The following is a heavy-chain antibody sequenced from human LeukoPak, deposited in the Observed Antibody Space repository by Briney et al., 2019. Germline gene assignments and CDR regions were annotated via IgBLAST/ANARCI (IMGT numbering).Heavy chain of an antibody. CDR1: GFTFSSYW. J-gene: IGHJ4*02. D-gene: IGHD5-18*01. CDR2: SNGDGSST. V-gene: IGHV3-74*01. Sequence: PGGSLRLSCAASGFTFSSYWMHWVRQAPGKGLVWVSCSNGDGSSTIHADSVKGRFTISRDNAKNTLFLQMNSLRAEDTAVYYCASGYTYVRLGDHWGQGTLVTVSS. CDR3: ASGYTYVRLGDH.